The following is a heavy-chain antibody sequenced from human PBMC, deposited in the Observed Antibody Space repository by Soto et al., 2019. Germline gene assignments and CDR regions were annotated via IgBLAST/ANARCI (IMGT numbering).Heavy chain of an antibody. Sequence: PGGSLRLSCAASGFTFSSYWMHWVRQAPGKGLVWVSRINSDGSSTSYADSVKGRFTISRDNAKNTLYLQMNSLRAEDTAVYHCAREDPLYAGYFPFDYWGQGTLVTVSS. CDR1: GFTFSSYW. V-gene: IGHV3-74*01. J-gene: IGHJ4*02. CDR3: AREDPLYAGYFPFDY. D-gene: IGHD3-9*01. CDR2: INSDGSST.